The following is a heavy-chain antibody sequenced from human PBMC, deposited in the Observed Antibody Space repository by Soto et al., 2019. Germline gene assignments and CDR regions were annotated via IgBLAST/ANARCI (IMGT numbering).Heavy chain of an antibody. CDR2: INPNSGGT. J-gene: IGHJ6*02. V-gene: IGHV1-2*04. CDR1: GYTFTGYY. CDR3: ARGPRGVPAAMPEHDLDV. D-gene: IGHD2-2*01. Sequence: ASVKVSCKASGYTFTGYYMHWVRQAPGQGLEWMGWINPNSGGTNYAQKFQGWVTMTRDTSISTAYMELSRLRSDDTAVYYCARGPRGVPAAMPEHDLDVWGQGTTVTVAS.